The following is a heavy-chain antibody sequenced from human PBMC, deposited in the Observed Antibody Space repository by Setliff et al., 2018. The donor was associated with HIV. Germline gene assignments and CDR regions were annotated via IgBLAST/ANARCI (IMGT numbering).Heavy chain of an antibody. J-gene: IGHJ4*02. V-gene: IGHV1-69*05. CDR1: GGTFSSYA. Sequence: ASVKVSCKASGGTFSSYAISWVRQAPGQGLEWMGGIIPIFGTANYAQKFQGRVTITTDEPTSTAYMELSSLRSEDTAVYYCASEDCGGGSCRPDNWGQGTLVTVSS. CDR2: IIPIFGTA. CDR3: ASEDCGGGSCRPDN. D-gene: IGHD2-15*01.